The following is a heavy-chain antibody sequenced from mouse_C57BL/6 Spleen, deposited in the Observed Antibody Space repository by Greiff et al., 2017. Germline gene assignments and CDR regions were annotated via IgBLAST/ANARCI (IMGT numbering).Heavy chain of an antibody. V-gene: IGHV1-9*01. D-gene: IGHD2-3*01. CDR2: ILPGSGST. Sequence: VKLMESGAELMKPGASVKLSCKATGYTFTGYWIEWVKQRPGHGLEWIGEILPGSGSTNYNEKFKGKATFTADTSSNTAYMQLSSLTTEDSAIYYCARRRDIYDGYQGAMDYWGQGTSVTVSS. CDR1: GYTFTGYW. CDR3: ARRRDIYDGYQGAMDY. J-gene: IGHJ4*01.